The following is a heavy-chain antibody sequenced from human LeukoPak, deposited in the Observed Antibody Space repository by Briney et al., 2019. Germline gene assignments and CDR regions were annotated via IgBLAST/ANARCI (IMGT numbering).Heavy chain of an antibody. CDR2: ITSSSTY. CDR1: GFTLSTYN. CDR3: ARAFGLTDY. Sequence: GGSLRLSCAASGFTLSTYNTHWVRQAPGKGLEWVSSITSSSTYYADSVKGRFTISRDNAKNSLYLQMNSLRAEDTAVYYCARAFGLTDYWGQGTLVTVSS. D-gene: IGHD3/OR15-3a*01. V-gene: IGHV3-21*01. J-gene: IGHJ4*02.